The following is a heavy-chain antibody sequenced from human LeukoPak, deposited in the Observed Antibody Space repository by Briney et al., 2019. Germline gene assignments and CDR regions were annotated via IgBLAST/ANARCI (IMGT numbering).Heavy chain of an antibody. J-gene: IGHJ3*02. V-gene: IGHV3-30-3*01. CDR1: GFTFSTYA. Sequence: GGSLRLSCAASGFTFSTYAMHWVRQAPGKGLEWVAFISYDGPNKYCADSVKGRFTFSRDNSKTTLYLQMNSLRAEDTALYYCAREILTGYAFDIWGQGTMVTVSS. CDR2: ISYDGPNK. CDR3: AREILTGYAFDI. D-gene: IGHD7-27*01.